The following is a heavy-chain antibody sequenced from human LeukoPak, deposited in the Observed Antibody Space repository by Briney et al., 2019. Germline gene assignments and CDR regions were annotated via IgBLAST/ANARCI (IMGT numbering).Heavy chain of an antibody. CDR1: GGSISSSSYY. Sequence: PSETLSLTCTVSGGSISSSSYYWGWIRQPPGKGLAWIGSIYYSGSTYYNPSLKSRVTISVDTSKNQFSLKLSSVTAADTAVYYCASLCGEGTFDYWGQGTLVTVSS. V-gene: IGHV4-39*01. CDR2: IYYSGST. D-gene: IGHD3-10*01. J-gene: IGHJ4*02. CDR3: ASLCGEGTFDY.